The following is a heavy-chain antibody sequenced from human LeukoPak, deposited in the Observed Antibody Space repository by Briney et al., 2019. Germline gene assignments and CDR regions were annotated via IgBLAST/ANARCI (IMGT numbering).Heavy chain of an antibody. CDR3: ARNNYDILTGYSPRNWYFDL. J-gene: IGHJ2*01. CDR1: GGSISNGGYY. D-gene: IGHD3-9*01. Sequence: SETLSLTCTVSGGSISNGGYYWSWIRQHPGKGLEWIGYIYYSGSTYYNPSLKSRVTISVDTSKNQFSLKLSSVTAADTAVYYCARNNYDILTGYSPRNWYFDLWGRGTLVTVSS. V-gene: IGHV4-31*03. CDR2: IYYSGST.